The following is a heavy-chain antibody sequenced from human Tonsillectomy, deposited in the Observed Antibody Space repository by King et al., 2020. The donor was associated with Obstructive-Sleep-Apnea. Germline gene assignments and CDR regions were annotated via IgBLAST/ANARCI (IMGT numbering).Heavy chain of an antibody. V-gene: IGHV4-39*07. CDR2: IYYSETT. D-gene: IGHD6-13*01. J-gene: IGHJ5*02. CDR3: AGELASGTNWFDP. Sequence: LQLQESGPGLVKPSDTLSLTCTVSGGSISSGTYYWGWIRQPPGKGPEWIGNIYYSETTYYNPSLKSRVTISLHTSKNQFSLKMTSVTAADPAVYYCAGELASGTNWFDPWGQGTLVTVSS. CDR1: GGSISSGTYY.